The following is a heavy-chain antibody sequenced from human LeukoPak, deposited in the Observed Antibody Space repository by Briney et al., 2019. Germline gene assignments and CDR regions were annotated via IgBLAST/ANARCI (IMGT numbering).Heavy chain of an antibody. J-gene: IGHJ1*01. CDR2: IHYSGST. Sequence: SETLSLTCTVSGGSISSYYWSWIRQPPGKGLEWIGYIHYSGSTNYNPSLKSRVTISVDTSKNQFSLKLSSVTAADTAVYYCARHPNYGGYWYFQHWGQGTLVTVSS. CDR1: GGSISSYY. CDR3: ARHPNYGGYWYFQH. D-gene: IGHD5-12*01. V-gene: IGHV4-59*08.